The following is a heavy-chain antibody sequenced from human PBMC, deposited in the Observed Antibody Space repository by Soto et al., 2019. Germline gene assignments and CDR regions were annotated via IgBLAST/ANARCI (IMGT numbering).Heavy chain of an antibody. CDR3: ATKTPAIAFDI. CDR1: GFTFSSYI. Sequence: LRLSCAASGFTFSSYIMNWVRQAPGKGLEWVSSISSSSSYIYYADSVKGRFTISRDNAKNSLYLQMNSLRAEDTAVYYCATKTPAIAFDIWGQGTMVTVSS. V-gene: IGHV3-21*01. D-gene: IGHD3-9*01. J-gene: IGHJ3*02. CDR2: ISSSSSYI.